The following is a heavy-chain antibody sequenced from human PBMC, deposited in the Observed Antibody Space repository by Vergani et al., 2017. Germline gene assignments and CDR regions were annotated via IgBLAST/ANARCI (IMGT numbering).Heavy chain of an antibody. D-gene: IGHD2-2*01. Sequence: QVQLVESGGGVVQPGRSLRLSCAASGFTFSSYAMHWVRQAPGKGLEWVAVISYDGSNKYYADSVKGRFTISRDNSKNTLYLQMNSLRAEDTAVYYCARDSPPAPPRKYCSSTSCYLLPDYWGQGTLVTVSS. V-gene: IGHV3-30-3*01. CDR2: ISYDGSNK. CDR1: GFTFSSYA. CDR3: ARDSPPAPPRKYCSSTSCYLLPDY. J-gene: IGHJ4*02.